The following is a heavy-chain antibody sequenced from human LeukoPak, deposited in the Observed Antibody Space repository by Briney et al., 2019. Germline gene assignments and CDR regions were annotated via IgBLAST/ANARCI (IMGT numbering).Heavy chain of an antibody. Sequence: GGSLRLSCAASGFTFRSYAMSWVRQAPGKGLEWVSHISGSGGSTHYADSVKGRFTFSRDNSKNTLFLQMNSLRADDTAVYYCAKDQDTHSYGSGSYAPFNYWGQGTLVTVSS. V-gene: IGHV3-23*01. J-gene: IGHJ4*02. D-gene: IGHD3-10*01. CDR2: ISGSGGST. CDR1: GFTFRSYA. CDR3: AKDQDTHSYGSGSYAPFNY.